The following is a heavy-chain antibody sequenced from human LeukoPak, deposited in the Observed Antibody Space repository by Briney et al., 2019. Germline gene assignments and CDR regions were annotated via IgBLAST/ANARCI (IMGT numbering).Heavy chain of an antibody. CDR1: GFTFSDYS. CDR3: AKMNGYFEY. V-gene: IGHV3-23*01. CDR2: ITGDGTTT. J-gene: IGHJ4*02. Sequence: GGSLRLSCAASGFTFSDYSVSWVRQAPEKGLEWVSAITGDGTTTYYADSVKGRFTISRDNSKNMLYLQMSSLRAEDTAVYYCAKMNGYFEYWGQGALVPVSS. D-gene: IGHD1-1*01.